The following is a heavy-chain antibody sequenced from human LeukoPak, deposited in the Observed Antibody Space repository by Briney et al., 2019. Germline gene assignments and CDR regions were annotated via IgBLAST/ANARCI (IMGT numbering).Heavy chain of an antibody. J-gene: IGHJ4*02. CDR2: INSDGSST. CDR3: ARFGYDFWSGYQSYDY. Sequence: GGSLRLSCAASGFTFSSYWMHWVRQAPGKGLVWVSRINSDGSSTSYADSVKGRFTISRDNAKNTLYLQMNSLKAEDTAVYYCARFGYDFWSGYQSYDYWGQGTLVTVSS. D-gene: IGHD3-3*01. CDR1: GFTFSSYW. V-gene: IGHV3-74*01.